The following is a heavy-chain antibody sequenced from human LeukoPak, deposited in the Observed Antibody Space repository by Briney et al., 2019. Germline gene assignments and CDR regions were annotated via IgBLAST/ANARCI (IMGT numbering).Heavy chain of an antibody. Sequence: GGSLRLSCAASGFTFSSYSMNWVRQAPGKGLEWGSSISSSSSYIYYADSVKGRFTISRDNAKNSLYLQMSSLRAEDTAVYYCARYSAGYKANWFDPWGQGTLVTVSS. CDR1: GFTFSSYS. CDR2: ISSSSSYI. CDR3: ARYSAGYKANWFDP. V-gene: IGHV3-21*01. D-gene: IGHD1-14*01. J-gene: IGHJ5*02.